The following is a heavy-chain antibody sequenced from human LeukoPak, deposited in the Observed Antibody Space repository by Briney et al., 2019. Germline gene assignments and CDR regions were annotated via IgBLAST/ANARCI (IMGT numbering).Heavy chain of an antibody. Sequence: PGGSLRLSCAASGFPFGSYGVHWVRQAPGKGLEWMAYIRYDGSDKYYADSVKGRVTISRDNSKNTLDLQLNGLRGKDKALYYCAKELGPEATGYFEDYHYYGMDVWGQGTTVTVSS. CDR3: AKELGPEATGYFEDYHYYGMDV. D-gene: IGHD3-9*01. V-gene: IGHV3-30*02. J-gene: IGHJ6*02. CDR1: GFPFGSYG. CDR2: IRYDGSDK.